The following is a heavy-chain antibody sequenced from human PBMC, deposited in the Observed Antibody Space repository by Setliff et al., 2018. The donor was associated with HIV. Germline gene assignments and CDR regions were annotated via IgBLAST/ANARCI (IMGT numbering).Heavy chain of an antibody. D-gene: IGHD6-25*01. CDR3: VRYIGAAAGYIDH. Sequence: PGESLKISCRLSGYSFVDFWIGWVRQMPGKGLEWVGFIYPGDSDSRYSPSFRGQVTISADKSTTTAYLDWASLKASDTAMYYCVRYIGAAAGYIDHWGQGTLVTVSS. CDR1: GYSFVDFW. CDR2: IYPGDSDS. V-gene: IGHV5-51*01. J-gene: IGHJ4*02.